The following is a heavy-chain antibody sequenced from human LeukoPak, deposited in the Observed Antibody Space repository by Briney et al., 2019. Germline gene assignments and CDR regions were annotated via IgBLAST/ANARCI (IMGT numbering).Heavy chain of an antibody. CDR2: IYYSGNT. CDR1: GVSISSSNSY. D-gene: IGHD3/OR15-3a*01. V-gene: IGHV4-39*01. Sequence: SETLSLTCTVSGVSISSSNSYWGWISQPPGTGLEWIGSIYYSGNTYYNASLKSQVSISIDTSKNQFSLRLTSVTAADTAVYYCARQTGSGLFILPGGQGTLVTVSS. CDR3: ARQTGSGLFILP. J-gene: IGHJ4*02.